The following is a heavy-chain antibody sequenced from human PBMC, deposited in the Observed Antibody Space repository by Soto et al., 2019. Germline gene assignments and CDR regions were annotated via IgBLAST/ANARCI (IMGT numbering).Heavy chain of an antibody. Sequence: QVQLQQWGAGLLKPSETLSLTCAVYGGSFSGYYWSWIRQPPGKGLEWIGEINHSGSTNYNPSLKSRVTISVDTSKNQFSLKLSSVTAADTAVYYCARGDLRITIFGVVIPQPFDYWGQGTLVTVSS. CDR3: ARGDLRITIFGVVIPQPFDY. V-gene: IGHV4-34*01. J-gene: IGHJ4*02. CDR1: GGSFSGYY. D-gene: IGHD3-3*01. CDR2: INHSGST.